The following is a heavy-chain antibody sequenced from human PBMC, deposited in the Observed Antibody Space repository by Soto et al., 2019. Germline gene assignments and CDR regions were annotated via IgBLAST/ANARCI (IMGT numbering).Heavy chain of an antibody. D-gene: IGHD3-16*02. J-gene: IGHJ4*02. CDR2: IKHDTSEA. CDR3: ARDGLLFSGPYRPSRFDY. V-gene: IGHV3-7*03. CDR1: GFKFSNYW. Sequence: LGGSLRLSCAASGFKFSNYWMSWVRQAPGKGLEWVGNIKHDTSEAHYADSVKGRFTITRDNIKNFLFLQMNGLRADDTASYYCARDGLLFSGPYRPSRFDYWGLGTLVTVSS.